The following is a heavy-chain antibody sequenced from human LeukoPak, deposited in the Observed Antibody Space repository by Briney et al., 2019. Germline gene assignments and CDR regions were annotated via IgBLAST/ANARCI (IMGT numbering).Heavy chain of an antibody. CDR1: GFTFSSYA. J-gene: IGHJ4*02. CDR3: ARDGEDIVVVPAATSRFDY. D-gene: IGHD2-2*01. CDR2: ISYDGSNK. V-gene: IGHV3-30*04. Sequence: GRSLRLSCAASGFTFSSYAMHWVRQAPDKGLEWVAVISYDGSNKYYADSVKGRFTISRDNSKNTLYLQMNSLRAEDTAVYYCARDGEDIVVVPAATSRFDYWGQGTLVTVSS.